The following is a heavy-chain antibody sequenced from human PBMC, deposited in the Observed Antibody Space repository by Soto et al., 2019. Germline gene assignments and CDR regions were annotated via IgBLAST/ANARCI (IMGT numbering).Heavy chain of an antibody. V-gene: IGHV3-7*01. CDR2: IKQDGSEK. CDR3: ARDKGTGRYNWFDP. CDR1: GFTFSSYW. J-gene: IGHJ5*02. Sequence: QPGGSLRLSCAASGFTFSSYWMSWVRQAPGKGLEWVANIKQDGSEKYYVDSVKGRFTIPRDNAKNSLYLQMNSLRAEDTAVYYCARDKGTGRYNWFDPWGQGTLVTVSS. D-gene: IGHD1-1*01.